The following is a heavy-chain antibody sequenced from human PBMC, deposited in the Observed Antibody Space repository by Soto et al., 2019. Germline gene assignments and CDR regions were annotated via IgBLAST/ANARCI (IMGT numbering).Heavy chain of an antibody. Sequence: GGSLRLSCATSGSTFDDYAMSWVRQAPGRGLEWVAYIRSRSYAGTTAYAASVEGRFIISRDDTKCIAYLQMHGLRIEDTAVYYCTRGLFHDNSAQPFDYWGQGTLVTVSS. J-gene: IGHJ4*02. CDR1: GSTFDDYA. CDR2: IRSRSYAGTT. D-gene: IGHD3-22*01. CDR3: TRGLFHDNSAQPFDY. V-gene: IGHV3-49*04.